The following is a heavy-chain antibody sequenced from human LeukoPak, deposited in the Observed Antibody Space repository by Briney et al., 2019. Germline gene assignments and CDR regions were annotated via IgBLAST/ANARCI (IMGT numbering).Heavy chain of an antibody. J-gene: IGHJ4*02. V-gene: IGHV3-74*01. Sequence: GGSLGLSCAASGNYWMHWVRQAPGKGLVWVSHINSDGSWTSYADSVKGRFTVSRDNAKNTLYLQMDSLRAEDSAVYYCARGLVHDTSGYYSDYWGQGILVTVSS. CDR2: INSDGSWT. CDR3: ARGLVHDTSGYYSDY. D-gene: IGHD3-22*01. CDR1: GNYW.